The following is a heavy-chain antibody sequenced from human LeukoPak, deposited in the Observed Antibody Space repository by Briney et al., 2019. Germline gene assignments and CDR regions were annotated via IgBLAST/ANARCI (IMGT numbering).Heavy chain of an antibody. CDR2: INPNSGST. J-gene: IGHJ6*02. D-gene: IGHD3-9*01. Sequence: ASVKLSCKASGYTFTGYYMHWMRQAPGQGLEWMGWINPNSGSTNYAQKFQGTVTMTRDTSISTAYMELSRLRSDDTAVYYCASYYDILTSHYYYYGMDVWGQGTTVTVSS. CDR1: GYTFTGYY. CDR3: ASYYDILTSHYYYYGMDV. V-gene: IGHV1-2*02.